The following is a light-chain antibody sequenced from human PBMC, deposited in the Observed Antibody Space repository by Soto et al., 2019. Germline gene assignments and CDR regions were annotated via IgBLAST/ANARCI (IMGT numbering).Light chain of an antibody. Sequence: DIQMTQSPSSLSASLGDRVTITCRASQSISRHLNWYQQKPGKAPRLLIYAASSLQSGVPSRFSGSGSGTDFFLTITSLQPEDSATYYCQQTYNMPRTFGPGTKVD. V-gene: IGKV1-39*01. CDR2: AAS. J-gene: IGKJ3*01. CDR3: QQTYNMPRT. CDR1: QSISRH.